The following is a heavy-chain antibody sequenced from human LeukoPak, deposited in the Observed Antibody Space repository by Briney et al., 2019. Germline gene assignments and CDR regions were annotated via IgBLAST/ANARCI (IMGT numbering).Heavy chain of an antibody. CDR2: INPNSGGT. CDR1: GYTFTGYY. V-gene: IGHV1-2*02. CDR3: ASFVPVRGSSSWSTGVLDY. J-gene: IGHJ4*02. Sequence: GASVKVSCKASGYTFTGYYMHWVRQAPGQGLEWMGWINPNSGGTNYAQKFQGRVTMTRDTSISTAYMELSRLRSDDTAVYYCASFVPVRGSSSWSTGVLDYWGQGTLVTVSS. D-gene: IGHD6-13*01.